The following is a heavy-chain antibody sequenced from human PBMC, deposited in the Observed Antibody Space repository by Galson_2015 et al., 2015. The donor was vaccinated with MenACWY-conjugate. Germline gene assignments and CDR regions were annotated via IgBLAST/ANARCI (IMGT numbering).Heavy chain of an antibody. V-gene: IGHV4-39*01. CDR3: ARRRPRDIGGGFDI. CDR1: GGSIRTYDFY. J-gene: IGHJ3*02. Sequence: GTLSLPSTVNGGSIRTYDFYCGWFRPNPGQGMEWLGNIQCSGGTYHNPSLKSRLTTCVHTSHNEISLNLASVTPADTAVYYCARRRPRDIGGGFDIWGQGTLVTVSS. D-gene: IGHD2-15*01. CDR2: IQCSGGT.